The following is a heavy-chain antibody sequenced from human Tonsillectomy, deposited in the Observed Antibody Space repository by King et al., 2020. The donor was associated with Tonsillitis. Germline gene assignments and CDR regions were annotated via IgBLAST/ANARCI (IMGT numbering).Heavy chain of an antibody. D-gene: IGHD3-10*01. CDR3: VRHISLCSDGSFFFDS. J-gene: IGHJ4*02. V-gene: IGHV4-39*01. CDR2: FYYSGNT. Sequence: QLQESGPGLVKPSETLSLTCNVSGGSISSSGYYWGWIRQSPGRGLEWIGSFYYSGNTNYNPTLKSRVSIFVDTSKNQLSLRLSSVTAADTAVYYCVRHISLCSDGSFFFDSWGQGTLVTVSS. CDR1: GGSISSSGYY.